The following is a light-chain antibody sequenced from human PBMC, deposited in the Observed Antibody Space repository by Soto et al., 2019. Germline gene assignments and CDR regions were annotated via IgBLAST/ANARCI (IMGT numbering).Light chain of an antibody. CDR2: DVT. CDR1: SSDLGFYNY. V-gene: IGLV2-14*03. Sequence: QSALIQPASVSGSPGQSISISCTGTSSDLGFYNYVSWYQQHPGKAPKLMIYDVTNRPSGVSDRFSGSKSDNTASLTISGLQAEDEADYYCSSYTSIDTVIFGGGTKLTVL. CDR3: SSYTSIDTVI. J-gene: IGLJ2*01.